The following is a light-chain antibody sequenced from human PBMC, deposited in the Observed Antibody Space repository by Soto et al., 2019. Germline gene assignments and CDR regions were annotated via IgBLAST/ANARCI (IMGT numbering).Light chain of an antibody. Sequence: QSALTQPPSASGSPGQSVTISCTGTSSDVGAYNYVSWYQQHPGKAPKLIIFEVNKRPSGVPDRFSGSKSGNTASLTASGLQAEDEADYYCSAYAGSRVFGGGTKLTVL. CDR3: SAYAGSRV. CDR1: SSDVGAYNY. CDR2: EVN. J-gene: IGLJ3*02. V-gene: IGLV2-8*01.